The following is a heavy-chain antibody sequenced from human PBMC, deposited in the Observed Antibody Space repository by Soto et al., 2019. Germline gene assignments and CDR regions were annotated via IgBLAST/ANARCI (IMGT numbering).Heavy chain of an antibody. CDR2: IYYSGST. CDR3: ARLTDCGGDCPLFDS. V-gene: IGHV4-59*01. CDR1: GDSFSSYY. J-gene: IGHJ4*02. Sequence: SETLSLTCTVSGDSFSSYYWSWIRQPPGKGLEWIGYIYYSGSTNYNPSLKSRVTISVDTSKNQFSLKLSSVTAADTAVYYCARLTDCGGDCPLFDSWGQGTLVTVSS. D-gene: IGHD2-21*02.